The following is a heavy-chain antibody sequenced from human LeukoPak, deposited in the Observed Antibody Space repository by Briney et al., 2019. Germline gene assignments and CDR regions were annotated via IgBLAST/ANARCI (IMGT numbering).Heavy chain of an antibody. Sequence: SVKVSCKASGGTFSSYAISWVRQAPGQGLEWMGRIIPILGIANYAQKFQGRVTITADKSTSTAYVELSSLRSEDTAVYYCASGDSRVSVFDYWGQGTLVTVSS. CDR1: GGTFSSYA. CDR3: ASGDSRVSVFDY. D-gene: IGHD3-22*01. J-gene: IGHJ4*02. CDR2: IIPILGIA. V-gene: IGHV1-69*04.